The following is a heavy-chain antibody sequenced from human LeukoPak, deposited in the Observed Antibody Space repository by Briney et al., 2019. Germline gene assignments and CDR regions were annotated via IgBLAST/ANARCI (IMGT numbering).Heavy chain of an antibody. Sequence: PSETLSLTFAVYGGSFSGYYCNWFRQPPGKGLEWIGDINHYGSTNYNPPLKSRVTISVDTSKNQFSLKVTSVTAADTAVYYCATIVGATKDPFDYWAQGTLVTVSS. D-gene: IGHD1-26*01. CDR3: ATIVGATKDPFDY. CDR1: GGSFSGYY. V-gene: IGHV4-34*01. J-gene: IGHJ4*02. CDR2: INHYGST.